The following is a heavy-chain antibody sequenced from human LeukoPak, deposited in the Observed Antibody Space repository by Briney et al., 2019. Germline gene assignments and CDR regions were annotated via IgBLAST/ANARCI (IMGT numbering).Heavy chain of an antibody. CDR3: ARALRGGFLAFS. CDR2: IISDGSST. V-gene: IGHV3-74*01. CDR1: GFTFSGMW. Sequence: GGSVSLLCAASGFTFSGMWMHWVRQAPGKGLVWVSRIISDGSSTNYADSVKGRFTISRDNAKNTLYLQMNSLRVEDTAVYYCARALRGGFLAFSWSRGTLVTVSS. D-gene: IGHD2-15*01. J-gene: IGHJ5*02.